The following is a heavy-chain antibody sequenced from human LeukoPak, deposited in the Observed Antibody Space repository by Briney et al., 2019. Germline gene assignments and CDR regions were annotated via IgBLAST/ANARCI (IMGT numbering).Heavy chain of an antibody. J-gene: IGHJ4*02. CDR3: VLGIFMVRGVIVTHFDY. CDR2: ISWNSGSI. CDR1: GFTFDDYA. Sequence: PGGSLRLSCAASGFTFDDYAVHWVRQAPGKGLEWVSGISWNSGSIGYADSVKGRFTISRDNAKNSLYLQMNSLRAEDTALYYCVLGIFMVRGVIVTHFDYWGQGTLVTVSS. D-gene: IGHD3-10*01. V-gene: IGHV3-9*01.